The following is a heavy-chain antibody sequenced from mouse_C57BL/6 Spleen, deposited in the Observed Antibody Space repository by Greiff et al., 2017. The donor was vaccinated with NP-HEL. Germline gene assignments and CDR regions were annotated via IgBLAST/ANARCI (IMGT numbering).Heavy chain of an antibody. J-gene: IGHJ4*01. CDR3: ARGHSKDYAMDY. CDR2: IDPSDRYT. Sequence: VQLQQPGAELVKPGASVKLSCKASGYTFTSYWMQWVKQRPGPGLEWIGEIDPSDRYTNYNQKFQGKAPLPVDTSSSTAYMQLSSLTSEDSAVYYCARGHSKDYAMDYWGQGTSVTVSS. V-gene: IGHV1-50*01. D-gene: IGHD2-5*01. CDR1: GYTFTSYW.